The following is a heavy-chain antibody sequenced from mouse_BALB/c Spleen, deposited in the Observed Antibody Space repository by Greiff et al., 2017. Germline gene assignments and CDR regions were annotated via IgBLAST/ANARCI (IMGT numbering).Heavy chain of an antibody. J-gene: IGHJ4*01. Sequence: EVQVVESGGDLVKPGGSLKLSCAASGFTFSSYGMSWVRQTPDKRLEWVATISSGGSYTYYPDSVKGRFTISRDNAKNTLYLQMSSLKSEDTAMYYCARQGNGNYDAMDYWGQGTSVTVSS. CDR2: ISSGGSYT. V-gene: IGHV5-6*01. CDR3: ARQGNGNYDAMDY. CDR1: GFTFSSYG. D-gene: IGHD2-1*01.